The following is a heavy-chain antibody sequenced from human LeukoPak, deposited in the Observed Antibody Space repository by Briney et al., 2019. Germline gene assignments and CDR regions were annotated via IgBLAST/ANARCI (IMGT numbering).Heavy chain of an antibody. CDR2: IKQVGSER. V-gene: IGHV3-7*01. CDR1: GFTLRNYF. J-gene: IGHJ4*02. Sequence: PGGSLRLSCAGSGFTLRNYFMSWVRQAPGKGLEWVANIKQVGSERNYVDSVKARFTISRDNAQNSLYLQMNTLRAEGTAVYYCARGGGLYSSGYYSGYYFDYWGQGTLVTVSS. CDR3: ARGGGLYSSGYYSGYYFDY. D-gene: IGHD3-22*01.